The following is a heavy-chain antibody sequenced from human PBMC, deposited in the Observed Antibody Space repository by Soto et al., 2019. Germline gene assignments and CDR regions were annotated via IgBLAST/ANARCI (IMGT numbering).Heavy chain of an antibody. CDR3: ARGRYYDFWSGSDAFDI. Sequence: SVKVSCKASGYTFTSYDINWVRQATGQGLEWMGWMNPNSGNTGYAQKFQGRVTTTRNTSISTAYMELSSLRSEDTAVYYCARGRYYDFWSGSDAFDIWGQGTMVTVSS. D-gene: IGHD3-3*01. V-gene: IGHV1-8*01. CDR1: GYTFTSYD. CDR2: MNPNSGNT. J-gene: IGHJ3*02.